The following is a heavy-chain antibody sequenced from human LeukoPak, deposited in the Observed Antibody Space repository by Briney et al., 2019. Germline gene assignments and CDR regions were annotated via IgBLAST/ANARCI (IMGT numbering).Heavy chain of an antibody. D-gene: IGHD5-12*01. J-gene: IGHJ5*02. CDR3: ASSSGYDYNWFDP. V-gene: IGHV4-30-2*01. CDR1: GGSISSGGYS. Sequence: SETLSPTCAVSGGSISSGGYSWSWIRQPPGKGLEWIGYIYHSGSTYYNPSLKSRVTISVDRSKNQFSLKLSSVTAADTAVYYCASSSGYDYNWFDPWGQGTLVTVSS. CDR2: IYHSGST.